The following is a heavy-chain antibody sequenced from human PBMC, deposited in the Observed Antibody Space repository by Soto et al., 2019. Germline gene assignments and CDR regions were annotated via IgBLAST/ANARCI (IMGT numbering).Heavy chain of an antibody. CDR2: IYYSGST. V-gene: IGHV4-31*03. J-gene: IGHJ6*02. CDR1: GGSISSGGYY. D-gene: IGHD3-16*02. CDR3: AREELSVPNYYYYGMDV. Sequence: SETLSLTCTVSGGSISSGGYYWSWIRQHPGKGLEWIGYIYYSGSTYYNPSLKSRVTISVDTSKNQFSLKLCSVTAADTAVYYCAREELSVPNYYYYGMDVWGQGTTVTVSS.